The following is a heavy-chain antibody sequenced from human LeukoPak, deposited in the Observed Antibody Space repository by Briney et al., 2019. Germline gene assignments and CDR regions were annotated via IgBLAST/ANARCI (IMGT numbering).Heavy chain of an antibody. CDR1: GGSVSSGSSY. D-gene: IGHD2-15*01. V-gene: IGHV4-61*01. J-gene: IGHJ4*02. CDR2: IYYSGST. CDR3: ARTPWASHFDY. Sequence: SETLSLTCTVSGGSVSSGSSYWSWIRQPPGKGLEWIGYIYYSGSTNYNPSLKSRVTISVDTSKNQFSLKLSSVTAADTAVYYCARTPWASHFDYWGQGTLVTVSS.